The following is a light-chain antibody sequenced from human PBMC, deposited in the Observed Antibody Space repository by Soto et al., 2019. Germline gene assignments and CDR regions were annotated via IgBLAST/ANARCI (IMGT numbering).Light chain of an antibody. Sequence: QSALTQPASVSGSPGQSITISYTGTSSDVGSYSLVSWYQQHPGKAPKLMIYEGSKRPSGVSNRFSGSKSGNTASLTISGLQAEDEADYYCCSYAGTDTYVFGTGTKVTVL. CDR1: SSDVGSYSL. CDR3: CSYAGTDTYV. J-gene: IGLJ1*01. V-gene: IGLV2-23*01. CDR2: EGS.